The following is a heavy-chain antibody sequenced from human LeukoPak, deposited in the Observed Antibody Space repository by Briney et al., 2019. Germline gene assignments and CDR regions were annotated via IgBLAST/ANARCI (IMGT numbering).Heavy chain of an antibody. CDR3: ATARTLRVTTSFDY. Sequence: GGSLRLSCAASGFTFSDYNMNWVRQAPGKGLEWVSSISRGGGSVYYPDSVKGRFTISRDNSKNTLYLQMNSLRAEDTAVYYCATARTLRVTTSFDYWGQGALVTVSS. CDR2: ISRGGGSV. D-gene: IGHD4-17*01. V-gene: IGHV3-21*04. J-gene: IGHJ4*02. CDR1: GFTFSDYN.